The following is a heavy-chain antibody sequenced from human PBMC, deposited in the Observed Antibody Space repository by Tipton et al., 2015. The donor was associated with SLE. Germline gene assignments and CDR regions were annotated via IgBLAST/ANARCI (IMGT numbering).Heavy chain of an antibody. CDR1: GGSISSYY. CDR3: ARDGGAFDI. J-gene: IGHJ3*02. V-gene: IGHV4-59*01. Sequence: TLSLTCTVSGGSISSYYWSWIRQPPGKGPEWIGYIYHSGSTNYNPFLKSRVTISVDTSKNQFSLKLSSVTAADTAVYYCARDGGAFDIWGQGTMVTVSS. CDR2: IYHSGST.